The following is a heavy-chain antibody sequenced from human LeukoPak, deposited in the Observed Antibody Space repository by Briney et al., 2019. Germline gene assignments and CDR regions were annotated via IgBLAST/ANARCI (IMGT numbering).Heavy chain of an antibody. CDR1: GFTFSSYA. CDR3: AKEGYDSSTTRFDY. Sequence: GGSLRLSCAASGFTFSSYAMGWVRQAPGKGLEWASAISGSGGSTYYADSVKGRFTISRDNSKNTLYLQMNSLRAEDTAVYYCAKEGYDSSTTRFDYWGQGTLVTVSS. CDR2: ISGSGGST. D-gene: IGHD3-22*01. J-gene: IGHJ4*02. V-gene: IGHV3-23*01.